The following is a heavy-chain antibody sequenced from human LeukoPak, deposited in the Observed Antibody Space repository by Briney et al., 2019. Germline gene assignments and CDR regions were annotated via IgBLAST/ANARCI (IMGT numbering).Heavy chain of an antibody. CDR1: GFTFSTYD. V-gene: IGHV3-48*01. J-gene: IGHJ6*02. CDR3: ARLRYYAMDV. Sequence: GSLRLSCAASGFTFSTYDMNWVRQAPGKGLEWVSYNSSSSRTISYADSLKGRFTISRDNAKNSLYLQMNSLRAEDTAVYYCARLRYYAMDVWGQGTTVTASS. CDR2: NSSSSRTI.